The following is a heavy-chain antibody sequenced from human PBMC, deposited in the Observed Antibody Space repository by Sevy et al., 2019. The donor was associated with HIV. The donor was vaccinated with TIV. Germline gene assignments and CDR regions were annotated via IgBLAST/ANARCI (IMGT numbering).Heavy chain of an antibody. J-gene: IGHJ6*02. V-gene: IGHV3-30*02. D-gene: IGHD2-2*01. CDR1: RFTFSSYG. Sequence: GGSLRLSCAASRFTFSSYGMHWVRQAPGKGLEWVAFIRYDGSNKYYADSVKGRFTISRDNSKNTLYLQMNSLRAEDTAVYYCAKDLCSSTSCYVYYYYYGMDVWGQGTTVTVSS. CDR3: AKDLCSSTSCYVYYYYYGMDV. CDR2: IRYDGSNK.